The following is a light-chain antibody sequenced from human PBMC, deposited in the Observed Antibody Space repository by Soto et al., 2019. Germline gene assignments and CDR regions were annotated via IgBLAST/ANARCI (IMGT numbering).Light chain of an antibody. CDR3: SSHSSSSAYYV. V-gene: IGLV2-14*01. CDR2: EVN. J-gene: IGLJ1*01. CDR1: SSDIGYYDY. Sequence: QSVLTQPASVSGSPGQSITISCTGTSSDIGYYDYVSWYQHHSGKAPKLIIYEVNNRPSGVSNRFSGSKSVNTASLTISGLQAEDEADYYCSSHSSSSAYYVFGNGTKVTVL.